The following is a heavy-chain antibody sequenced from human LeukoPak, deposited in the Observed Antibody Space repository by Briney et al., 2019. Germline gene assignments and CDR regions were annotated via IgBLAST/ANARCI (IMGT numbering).Heavy chain of an antibody. CDR3: ARHNYYHFDY. V-gene: IGHV3-7*01. CDR1: GFTFTSYW. Sequence: GGSLRLSCAASGFTFTSYWMSWVRQAPGKGLEWVANIKHDGSEKYYVDSMRGRVTISRDNAKNSLYLQMNTLRAEDTAVYFCARHNYYHFDYWGQGTLVTASS. CDR2: IKHDGSEK. D-gene: IGHD1-1*01. J-gene: IGHJ4*02.